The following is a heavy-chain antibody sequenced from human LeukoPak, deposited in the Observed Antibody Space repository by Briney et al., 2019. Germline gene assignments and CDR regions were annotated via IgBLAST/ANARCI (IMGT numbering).Heavy chain of an antibody. D-gene: IGHD2-15*01. CDR1: GGSFSGYY. V-gene: IGHV4-34*01. Sequence: SETLSLTCAVYGGSFSGYYWSWIRQPPGKGLEWIGEINHSGSTNYNPSLKSRVTISVDTYNNQFSLKLSSVTAADTAVYYRASYPLPNCSGGSCYNYWGQGTLVTVSS. J-gene: IGHJ4*02. CDR3: ASYPLPNCSGGSCYNY. CDR2: INHSGST.